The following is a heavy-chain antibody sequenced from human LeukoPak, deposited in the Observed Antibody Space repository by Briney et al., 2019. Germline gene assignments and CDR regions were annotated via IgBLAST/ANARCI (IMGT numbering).Heavy chain of an antibody. J-gene: IGHJ4*02. D-gene: IGHD2-2*01. CDR1: GFTFSSYG. V-gene: IGHV3-21*05. CDR2: INDVSGDI. CDR3: ARDTYQPGRIDC. Sequence: PGGSLRLSCAASGFTFSSYGMNWVRQAPGKGLEWVSYINDVSGDIHYADSVKGRFTISRDNAKNTLYLQMNSLRAEDTAVYYCARDTYQPGRIDCWGQGTLVIVSS.